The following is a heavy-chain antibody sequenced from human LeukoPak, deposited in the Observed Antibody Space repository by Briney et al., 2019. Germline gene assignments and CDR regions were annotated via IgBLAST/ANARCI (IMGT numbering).Heavy chain of an antibody. V-gene: IGHV7-4-1*02. D-gene: IGHD1-1*01. CDR3: ARNTQLERSSEFDY. CDR1: GYTFTSYA. CDR2: INTNTGNP. Sequence: ASVKVSCKASGYTFTSYAMNWVRQAPGQGLEWMGWINTNTGNPTYAQGFTGRFVFSLDTSVSTAYLQISSLKAEDTAVYYCARNTQLERSSEFDYWGQGTLVTVSS. J-gene: IGHJ4*02.